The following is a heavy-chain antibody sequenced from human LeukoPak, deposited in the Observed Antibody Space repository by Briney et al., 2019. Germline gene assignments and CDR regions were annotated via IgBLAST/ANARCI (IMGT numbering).Heavy chain of an antibody. CDR1: GFTFSSYS. J-gene: IGHJ4*02. Sequence: GGSLRLSCAASGFTFSSYSMNWVRQAPGEGVEWVSSISSSSSYIYYADSVKGRFTISTDNAKNSLYLQMNSLRAEDTAVYFCAIEATIFNYWGQGTLVTVSS. D-gene: IGHD5-12*01. V-gene: IGHV3-21*01. CDR3: AIEATIFNY. CDR2: ISSSSSYI.